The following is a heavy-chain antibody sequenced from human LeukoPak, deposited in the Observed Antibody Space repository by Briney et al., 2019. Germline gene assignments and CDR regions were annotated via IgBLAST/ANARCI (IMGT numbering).Heavy chain of an antibody. CDR3: ARASSGYYYATLDY. CDR2: IIPIFGKA. V-gene: IGHV1-69*13. J-gene: IGHJ4*02. Sequence: SVKVSCKASGGTFSSYAISWVRPAPGQGVEWMGGIIPIFGKANYAQKFQGRVTITADESTSTAYMELTSLRSEDTAVYYCARASSGYYYATLDYWGQGTLVTVSS. D-gene: IGHD3-22*01. CDR1: GGTFSSYA.